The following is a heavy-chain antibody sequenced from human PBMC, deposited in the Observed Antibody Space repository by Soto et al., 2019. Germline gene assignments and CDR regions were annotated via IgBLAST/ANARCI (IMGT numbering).Heavy chain of an antibody. J-gene: IGHJ4*02. Sequence: SETLSLTCAVSGGSISSGGYSWSWIRQPPGKGLEWIGYIYHSGSTYYNPSLKSRVTISVDTSKNQFSLKLSSVTAADTAVYYCARGGYDTNWYYFDSWGQGTLVTGSS. V-gene: IGHV4-30-2*01. D-gene: IGHD1-1*01. CDR2: IYHSGST. CDR1: GGSISSGGYS. CDR3: ARGGYDTNWYYFDS.